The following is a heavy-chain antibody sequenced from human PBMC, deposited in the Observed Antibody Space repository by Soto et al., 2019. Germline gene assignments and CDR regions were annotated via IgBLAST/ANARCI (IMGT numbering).Heavy chain of an antibody. Sequence: EVQVVESGGGLIQPGGSLRLSCVVYGFTVSSANYMSWVRQAPGKGLEWVSVIYSGGTTFYADSVKGRFTISRDNSKNTLYLQMNSLRAEDTAVYYCHGYGYWGQGTLVTVSS. CDR1: GFTVSSANY. D-gene: IGHD5-12*01. CDR3: HGYGY. CDR2: IYSGGTT. V-gene: IGHV3-53*01. J-gene: IGHJ4*02.